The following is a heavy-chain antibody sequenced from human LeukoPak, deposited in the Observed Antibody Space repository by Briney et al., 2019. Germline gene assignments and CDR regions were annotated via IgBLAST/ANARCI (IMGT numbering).Heavy chain of an antibody. Sequence: SVKVSRKASGGTFSSYAISWVRQAPGQGLEWMGGIIPIFGTANYAQKFQGRVTITADESTSTAYMELSSLGSEDTAVYYCARAPVACSGGSCYSGWFDPWGQGTLVTVSS. CDR3: ARAPVACSGGSCYSGWFDP. J-gene: IGHJ5*02. CDR1: GGTFSSYA. CDR2: IIPIFGTA. D-gene: IGHD2-15*01. V-gene: IGHV1-69*13.